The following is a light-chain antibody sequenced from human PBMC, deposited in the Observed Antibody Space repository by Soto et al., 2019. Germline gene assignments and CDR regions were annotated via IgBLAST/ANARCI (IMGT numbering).Light chain of an antibody. V-gene: IGKV4-1*01. Sequence: VLTQSPDSLAVSLGGRATIHCRSNQSVLFVSNNKNFLAWYQQKPGQPPKLFLNWASTRESGVPDRFIGGGSGTEFTLTISSLHAEDVAVYYYQQFFHAPTFGQGTKVEI. CDR1: QSVLFVSNNKNF. CDR2: WAS. J-gene: IGKJ1*01. CDR3: QQFFHAPT.